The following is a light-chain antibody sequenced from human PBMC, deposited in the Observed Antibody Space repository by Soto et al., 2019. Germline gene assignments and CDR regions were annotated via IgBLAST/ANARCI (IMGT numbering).Light chain of an antibody. CDR2: AVY. J-gene: IGKJ4*01. CDR3: QQFDEYPVT. CDR1: QGVSGH. Sequence: DIQLTQSPSFLSASVGDRVTITCRASQGVSGHVAWYQQKPGKAPKLLIYAVYTLQSGLTSRFCGGGSGTEFTLTIRRLQPEDFATYYCQQFDEYPVTCRGGTKVEIK. V-gene: IGKV1-9*01.